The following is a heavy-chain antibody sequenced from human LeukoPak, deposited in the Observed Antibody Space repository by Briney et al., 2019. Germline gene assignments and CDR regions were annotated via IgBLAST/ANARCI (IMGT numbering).Heavy chain of an antibody. D-gene: IGHD1-7*01. CDR2: IYHSGST. V-gene: IGHV4-30-2*01. Sequence: SETLSLTCTVSGGSISSGGYYWSWIRQPPGKGLEWIGYIYHSGSTYYNPSLKSRVTISVDRSKNQFSLKLSSVTAADTAVYYCARASFRWNYVSDRPDYFDYWGQGTLVTVSS. J-gene: IGHJ4*02. CDR1: GGSISSGGYY. CDR3: ARASFRWNYVSDRPDYFDY.